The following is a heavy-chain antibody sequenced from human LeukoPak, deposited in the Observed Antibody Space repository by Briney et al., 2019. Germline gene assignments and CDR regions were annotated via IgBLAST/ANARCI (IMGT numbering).Heavy chain of an antibody. Sequence: PSETLSLTCTVSGVSISNTDYYWSWVRQPPGKGLEWIGYRYYSGNTYYNPPLKSRVDISIDTSKNQFFLKLSSVTAANTALYYCAGRPTGYSSGYIFWGQGALVTVSS. CDR3: AGRPTGYSSGYIF. CDR2: RYYSGNT. V-gene: IGHV4-30-4*01. CDR1: GVSISNTDYY. J-gene: IGHJ1*01. D-gene: IGHD5-18*01.